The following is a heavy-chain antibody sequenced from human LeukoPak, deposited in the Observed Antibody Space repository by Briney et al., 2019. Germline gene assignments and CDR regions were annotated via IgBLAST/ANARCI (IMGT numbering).Heavy chain of an antibody. CDR3: ARDPGPTSAAWGAFDI. CDR2: IKQDGSEK. CDR1: GFTFSSYW. J-gene: IGHJ3*02. D-gene: IGHD6-13*01. V-gene: IGHV3-7*01. Sequence: GGSLRLSCAASGFTFSSYWMSWVRQAPGKGLEWVANIKQDGSEKYYVDSVKGRFTISRDNAKSSLYLQVNSLRAEDTAVYFCARDPGPTSAAWGAFDIWGQGTVVTVSS.